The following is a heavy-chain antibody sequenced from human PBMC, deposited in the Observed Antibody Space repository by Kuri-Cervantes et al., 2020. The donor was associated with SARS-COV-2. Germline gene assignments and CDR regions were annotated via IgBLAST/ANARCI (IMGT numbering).Heavy chain of an antibody. Sequence: ETLSLTCAASGFTFSTFGMHWVRQAPGKGLEWVSVIYSGGSSTYYADSVKGRFTISRDNSKNTLYLQMNSLRAEDTAVYYCAKDGDPDYWGQGTLVTVSS. CDR3: AKDGDPDY. V-gene: IGHV3-23*03. D-gene: IGHD2-21*01. CDR2: IYSGGSST. J-gene: IGHJ4*02. CDR1: GFTFSTFG.